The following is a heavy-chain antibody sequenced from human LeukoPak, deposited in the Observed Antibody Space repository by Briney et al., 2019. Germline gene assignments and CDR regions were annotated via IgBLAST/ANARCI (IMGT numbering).Heavy chain of an antibody. CDR3: ARELDGSGSYANWFDP. CDR2: IYYSGST. J-gene: IGHJ5*02. CDR1: GGSISSYY. Sequence: ASETLSLTCTVSGGSISSYYWSWIRQPPGKGLEWIGYIYYSGSTNYNPSLKSRVTISVDTSKNQFSLKLSSVTAADTAVYYCARELDGSGSYANWFDPWGQGTLVTVSS. D-gene: IGHD3-10*01. V-gene: IGHV4-59*01.